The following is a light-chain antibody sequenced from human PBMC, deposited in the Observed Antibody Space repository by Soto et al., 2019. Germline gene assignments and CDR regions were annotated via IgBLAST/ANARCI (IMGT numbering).Light chain of an antibody. V-gene: IGLV1-40*01. CDR1: SSNIGAGYD. J-gene: IGLJ3*02. Sequence: QAVVTQPPSVSGAPGQRVTISCTGSSSNIGAGYDVHWYQQLPGTAPKLFISGNSNRPSGVPDRFSGSKSGTSASLAITGLQAEDEADYYCQSYDSSRGWVFGGGTKLTVL. CDR3: QSYDSSRGWV. CDR2: GNS.